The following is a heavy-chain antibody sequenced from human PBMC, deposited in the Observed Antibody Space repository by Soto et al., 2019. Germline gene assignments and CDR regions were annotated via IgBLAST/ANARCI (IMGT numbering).Heavy chain of an antibody. CDR3: VKAIGTNTFDF. Sequence: PGGSLRLSCAASGFIFSNYIMAWVRQAPGKGLEWVSSITGSGVYTFYADSVRGRFTISRDNSKNTLFFQMNTLRADDTAIYFCVKAIGTNTFDFWGQGTLVT. J-gene: IGHJ3*01. CDR2: ITGSGVYT. CDR1: GFIFSNYI. V-gene: IGHV3-23*01. D-gene: IGHD2-8*01.